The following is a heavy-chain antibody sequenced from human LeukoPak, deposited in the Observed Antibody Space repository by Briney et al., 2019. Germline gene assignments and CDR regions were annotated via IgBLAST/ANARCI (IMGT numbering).Heavy chain of an antibody. CDR2: IRTYNGET. Sequence: GASVKVSCKASGYTFTNDGFSWVRQAPGQGLEWMGWIRTYNGETEYAQKFQGRVTMTTDTSTSTVYMELKSLTSDDTAVYYCARDIGVSQSDYWGRGTLVTVSS. CDR1: GYTFTNDG. V-gene: IGHV1-18*01. D-gene: IGHD3-10*01. CDR3: ARDIGVSQSDY. J-gene: IGHJ4*02.